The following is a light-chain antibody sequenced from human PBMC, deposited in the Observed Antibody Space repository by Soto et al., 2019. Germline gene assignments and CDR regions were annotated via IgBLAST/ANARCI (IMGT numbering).Light chain of an antibody. CDR2: GAS. CDR3: QQYNVWPPM. J-gene: IGKJ1*01. CDR1: QSVSSN. Sequence: EKVMTQSPSTLSVSPGGRATLSCRASQSVSSNLAWYQQKPGQAPRLLIYGASTRATGIPARFSGSGSGTEFTLTISSLQSEDFAVFFCQQYNVWPPMFGQGTKVDIK. V-gene: IGKV3-15*01.